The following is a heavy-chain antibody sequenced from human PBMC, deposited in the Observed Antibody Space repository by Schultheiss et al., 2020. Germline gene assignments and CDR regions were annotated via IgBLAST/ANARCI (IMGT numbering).Heavy chain of an antibody. D-gene: IGHD3-10*02. Sequence: GGSLRLSCAASGFTFSSYWMHWVRQAPGKGLVWVSRINSDGSSTSYADSVKGRFTISRDNSKNTLYLQMNSLRAEDTAVYYCAMIGGYYYYGMDVWGQGTTVNVSS. J-gene: IGHJ6*02. CDR1: GFTFSSYW. CDR2: INSDGSST. V-gene: IGHV3-74*01. CDR3: AMIGGYYYYGMDV.